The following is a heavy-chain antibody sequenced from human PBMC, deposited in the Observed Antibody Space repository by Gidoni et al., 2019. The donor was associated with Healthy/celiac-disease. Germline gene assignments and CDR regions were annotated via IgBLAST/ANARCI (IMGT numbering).Heavy chain of an antibody. CDR2: ISYDGSNK. J-gene: IGHJ4*02. CDR1: GFTFRSSA. D-gene: IGHD6-19*01. V-gene: IGHV3-30-3*01. CDR3: ARAGYSSGWYGKSGFDY. Sequence: QVQLVESGGGVVPPGRSLRLSCAASGFTFRSSAMHWVRQAPGKGLEWVAVISYDGSNKYYADSVKGRFTISRDNSKNTLYLQMNSLRAEDTAVYYCARAGYSSGWYGKSGFDYWGQGTLVTVSS.